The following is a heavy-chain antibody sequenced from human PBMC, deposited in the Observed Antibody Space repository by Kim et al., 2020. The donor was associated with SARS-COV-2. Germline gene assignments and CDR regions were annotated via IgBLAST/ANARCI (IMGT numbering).Heavy chain of an antibody. D-gene: IGHD2-2*02. V-gene: IGHV3-23*01. Sequence: GGSLRLSCAASGFTFSSYAMSWVRQAPGKGLEWVSAISGSGGSTYYADSVKGRFTISRDNSKNTLYLQMNSLRAEDTAVYYCAKGKSWQDIVVVPAAIQDYYYYGMDVWGQGTTVTVSS. J-gene: IGHJ6*02. CDR3: AKGKSWQDIVVVPAAIQDYYYYGMDV. CDR1: GFTFSSYA. CDR2: ISGSGGST.